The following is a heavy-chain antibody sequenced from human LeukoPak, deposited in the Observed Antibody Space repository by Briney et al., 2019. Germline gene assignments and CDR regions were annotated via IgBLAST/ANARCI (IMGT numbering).Heavy chain of an antibody. Sequence: PGGSLRLSCAASGFTFSSYAMSWVRQAPGKGLEWVSAISGSGGSTYYADPVKGRFTISRDNSKNTLYLQMNSLRAEDTAVYYCAKSASRDYSGNSYWFDPWGQGTLVTVSS. D-gene: IGHD4-23*01. CDR3: AKSASRDYSGNSYWFDP. CDR1: GFTFSSYA. V-gene: IGHV3-23*01. CDR2: ISGSGGST. J-gene: IGHJ5*02.